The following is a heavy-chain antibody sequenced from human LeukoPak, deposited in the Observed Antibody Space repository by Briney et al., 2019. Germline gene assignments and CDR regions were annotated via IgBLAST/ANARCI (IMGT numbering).Heavy chain of an antibody. CDR2: IRYDGSNK. J-gene: IGHJ4*02. D-gene: IGHD5-18*01. Sequence: GGSLRLSCAASGFTFSSYGMHWVRQAPGKGLEWVAFIRYDGSNKYYADSVKGRFTISRDNSKNTLYLQMNSLRAEDTAVYYCAKELDTAMDPQCYFDYWGQGTLVTVSS. CDR1: GFTFSSYG. CDR3: AKELDTAMDPQCYFDY. V-gene: IGHV3-30*02.